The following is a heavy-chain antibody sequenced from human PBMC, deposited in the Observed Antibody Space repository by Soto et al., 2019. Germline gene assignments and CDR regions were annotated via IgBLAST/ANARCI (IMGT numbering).Heavy chain of an antibody. CDR2: IYYSGST. CDR1: GGSISSYY. Sequence: LSETLSLTCTVSGGSISSYYWSWIRQPPGKGLEWIGYIYYSGSTNYNPSLKSRVTISVDTSKNQFSLKLSSVTAADTSVYYCASYILVSGSKWFDSWGQGTLVTVSS. D-gene: IGHD2-8*02. J-gene: IGHJ5*01. CDR3: ASYILVSGSKWFDS. V-gene: IGHV4-59*01.